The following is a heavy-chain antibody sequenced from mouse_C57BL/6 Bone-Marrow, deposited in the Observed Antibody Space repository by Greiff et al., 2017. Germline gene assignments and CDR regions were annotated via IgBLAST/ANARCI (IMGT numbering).Heavy chain of an antibody. CDR2: ISSGGSYT. J-gene: IGHJ3*01. Sequence: EVKLVESGGDLVKPGGSLKLSCAASGFTFSSYGMSWVRQTPDKRLEWVATISSGGSYTYYPDSVKGRFTISRDNAKNTLYLQMSSLKSEDTAMYYCARRLDSSGWTWFAYWGQGTLVTVSA. V-gene: IGHV5-6*02. CDR3: ARRLDSSGWTWFAY. CDR1: GFTFSSYG. D-gene: IGHD3-2*02.